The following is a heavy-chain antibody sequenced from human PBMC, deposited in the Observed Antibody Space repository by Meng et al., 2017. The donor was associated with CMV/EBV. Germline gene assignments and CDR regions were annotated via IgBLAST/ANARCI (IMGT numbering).Heavy chain of an antibody. Sequence: SETLSLTCTVSGGSISSYYWSWIRQPPGKGLEWIGYIYYSGSTNYNPSLKSRVTTSVDTSKNQFSLKLSSVTAADTAVYYCARLIAAAGLYYYYGMDVWGQGTTVTVSS. V-gene: IGHV4-59*01. D-gene: IGHD6-13*01. CDR3: ARLIAAAGLYYYYGMDV. CDR1: GGSISSYY. J-gene: IGHJ6*02. CDR2: IYYSGST.